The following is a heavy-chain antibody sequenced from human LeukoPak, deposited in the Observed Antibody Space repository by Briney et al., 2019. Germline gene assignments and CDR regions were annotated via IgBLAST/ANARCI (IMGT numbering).Heavy chain of an antibody. D-gene: IGHD2-15*01. CDR2: IYTSGST. Sequence: SETLSLTCTVSGGSISSYYWSWIRQPAGKGLEWIGRIYTSGSTNYNPSLKSRVTMSVDTSKNQFSLKLSSVTAADTAVYYCVRPHISGDIYYYMDVWGKGTTVTVSS. J-gene: IGHJ6*03. CDR3: VRPHISGDIYYYMDV. CDR1: GGSISSYY. V-gene: IGHV4-4*07.